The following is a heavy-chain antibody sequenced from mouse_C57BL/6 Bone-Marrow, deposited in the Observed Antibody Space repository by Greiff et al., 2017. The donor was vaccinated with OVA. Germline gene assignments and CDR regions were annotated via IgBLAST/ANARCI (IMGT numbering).Heavy chain of an antibody. Sequence: EVKLMESGGDLVKPGGSLKLSCAASGFTFSSYGMSWVRQTPDKRLEWVATISSGGSYTYYPDSVKGRFTISRDNTKNTLYLQMSSLKSDDTAMYYCARQWLLFGVFDVWGTGTTVTVSS. D-gene: IGHD2-3*01. V-gene: IGHV5-6*01. J-gene: IGHJ1*03. CDR1: GFTFSSYG. CDR3: ARQWLLFGVFDV. CDR2: ISSGGSYT.